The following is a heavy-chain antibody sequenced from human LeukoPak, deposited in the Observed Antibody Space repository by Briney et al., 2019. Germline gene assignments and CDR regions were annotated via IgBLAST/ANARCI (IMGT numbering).Heavy chain of an antibody. J-gene: IGHJ4*02. Sequence: PSGTLSLTCSVSGGSISSHYWSWIWQPPGKGLEWIGYIYYSGSTKYNPSLKSRVTISVDTSKNQFSLKLSSVTAADTAVYYCARRMVRGPPFDYWGQGTLVTVSS. D-gene: IGHD3-10*01. CDR2: IYYSGST. CDR3: ARRMVRGPPFDY. CDR1: GGSISSHY. V-gene: IGHV4-59*11.